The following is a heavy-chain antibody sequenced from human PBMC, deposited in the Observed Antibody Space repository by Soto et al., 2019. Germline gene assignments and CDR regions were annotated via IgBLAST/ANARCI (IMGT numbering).Heavy chain of an antibody. CDR3: ARGLARVAATSNWFDP. D-gene: IGHD2-15*01. V-gene: IGHV4-34*01. Sequence: QVQLQQWGAGLLKPSETLSLTCAVYGGSFSGYYWSWIRQPPGKGLEWIGEINHSGSTNYNPSLKSRVTISVDTSKNQFSLKLSSVTAADTAVYYCARGLARVAATSNWFDPWGQGTLVTVSS. CDR2: INHSGST. J-gene: IGHJ5*02. CDR1: GGSFSGYY.